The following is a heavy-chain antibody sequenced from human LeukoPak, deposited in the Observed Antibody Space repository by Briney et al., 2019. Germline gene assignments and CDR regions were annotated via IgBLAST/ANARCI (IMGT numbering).Heavy chain of an antibody. D-gene: IGHD1-26*01. Sequence: GGSLRLSCAASGFTFSSYWMSWVRQAPGKGLEWVANIKQDGSEKYYVDSVKGRFTISRDNAKNSLYLQMNSLRDEDAAVYFCASMWEGGYWGQGTLVTVSS. CDR2: IKQDGSEK. CDR3: ASMWEGGY. V-gene: IGHV3-7*01. J-gene: IGHJ4*02. CDR1: GFTFSSYW.